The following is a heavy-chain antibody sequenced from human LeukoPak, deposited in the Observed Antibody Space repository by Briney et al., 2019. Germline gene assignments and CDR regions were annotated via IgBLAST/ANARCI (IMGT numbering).Heavy chain of an antibody. CDR3: ARAGMPFYYYYMDV. J-gene: IGHJ6*03. V-gene: IGHV7-4-1*02. CDR1: GNTFTNYA. Sequence: ASVKVSCKASGNTFTNYAMNWVRQAPGQGLEWMGWINTNTGEPTYAQGFTGRFVFSLDTSVTTAYLQISSLKAEDTAVYYCARAGMPFYYYYMDVWGKGTTVTVSS. D-gene: IGHD2-2*01. CDR2: INTNTGEP.